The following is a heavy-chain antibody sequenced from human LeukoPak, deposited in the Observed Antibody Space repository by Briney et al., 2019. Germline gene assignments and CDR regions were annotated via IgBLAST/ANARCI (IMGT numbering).Heavy chain of an antibody. Sequence: GGSLRLSCAASGFTFSDYYMSWIRQAPGKGLEWVAFIRYDGSNKYYADSVKGRFTISRDNSKNTLYLQMNSLRAEDTAVYYCAKAFGCSSTSCSYYFDYWGQGTLVTVSS. D-gene: IGHD2-2*01. CDR3: AKAFGCSSTSCSYYFDY. J-gene: IGHJ4*02. CDR1: GFTFSDYY. V-gene: IGHV3-30*02. CDR2: IRYDGSNK.